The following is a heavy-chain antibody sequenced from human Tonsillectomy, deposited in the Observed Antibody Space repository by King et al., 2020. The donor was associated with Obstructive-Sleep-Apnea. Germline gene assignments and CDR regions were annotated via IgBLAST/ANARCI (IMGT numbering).Heavy chain of an antibody. D-gene: IGHD1-26*01. CDR1: GFTFTGSA. CDR2: IVVGSGYT. V-gene: IGHV1-58*02. J-gene: IGHJ4*02. Sequence: HMQLVQSGPEVKKPGTSVKVSCKASGFTFTGSAMQWVRQARGQRLEWIGWIVVGSGYTNYAQKFQERVTITRDMSTSTVYMELSSLRSEDTALYYCAESRSGRYFEFDYWGQGTLVTVSS. CDR3: AESRSGRYFEFDY.